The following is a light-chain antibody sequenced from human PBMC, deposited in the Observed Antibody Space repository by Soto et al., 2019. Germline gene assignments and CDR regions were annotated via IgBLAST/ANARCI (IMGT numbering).Light chain of an antibody. CDR3: GSYSISSTLYV. Sequence: QSALTQPDSVSGSPGQSITISCTGTSSDVGGSNYVSWYQQHPGKAPKLMIYDVSNRPSGVSNRFSGSKSGHTASLTISGLQAEDEADYYCGSYSISSTLYVFGTGTKVTVL. V-gene: IGLV2-14*03. J-gene: IGLJ1*01. CDR1: SSDVGGSNY. CDR2: DVS.